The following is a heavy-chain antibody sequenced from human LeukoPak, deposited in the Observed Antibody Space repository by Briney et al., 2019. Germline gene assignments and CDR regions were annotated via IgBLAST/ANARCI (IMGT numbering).Heavy chain of an antibody. D-gene: IGHD3-10*01. CDR1: GYTFTSYD. CDR3: ARGRGRAYGSGKEYYFDY. V-gene: IGHV1-8*03. J-gene: IGHJ4*02. Sequence: ASVKVSCKASGYTFTSYDINWVRQATGQGLEWMGWMNPNSGNTGYAQKFQGRVTITRNTSISTAYTELSSLRSEDTAVYYCARGRGRAYGSGKEYYFDYWGQGTLVTVSS. CDR2: MNPNSGNT.